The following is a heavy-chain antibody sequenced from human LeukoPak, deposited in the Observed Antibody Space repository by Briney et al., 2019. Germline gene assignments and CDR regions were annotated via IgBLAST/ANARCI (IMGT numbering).Heavy chain of an antibody. D-gene: IGHD6-13*01. CDR3: ARDDGYSSSWYDY. Sequence: ASVNVSCKASVYTFTGYYMHWVRQAPGQGLGWMGWINPNSGGTNYAQKFQGRVTMTRDTSISTAYMELSRLRSDDTAVYYCARDDGYSSSWYDYWGQGTLVTVSS. V-gene: IGHV1-2*02. J-gene: IGHJ4*02. CDR2: INPNSGGT. CDR1: VYTFTGYY.